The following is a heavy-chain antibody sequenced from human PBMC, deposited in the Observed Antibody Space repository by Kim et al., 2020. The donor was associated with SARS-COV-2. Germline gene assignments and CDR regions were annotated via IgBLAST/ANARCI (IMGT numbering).Heavy chain of an antibody. CDR2: IYYSGST. J-gene: IGHJ4*02. D-gene: IGHD3-9*01. Sequence: SETLSLTCTVSGGSISSSSYYWGWIRQPPGKGLEWIGSIYYSGSTYYNPSLKSRVTISVDTSKNQFSLKLSSVTAADTAVYYCARVHGVTLVLRYFDWLLYFDYWGQGTLVTVSS. CDR1: GGSISSSSYY. V-gene: IGHV4-39*07. CDR3: ARVHGVTLVLRYFDWLLYFDY.